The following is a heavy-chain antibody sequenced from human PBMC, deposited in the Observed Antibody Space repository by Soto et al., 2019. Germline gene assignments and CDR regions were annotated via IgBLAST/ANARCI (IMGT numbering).Heavy chain of an antibody. V-gene: IGHV1-8*01. Sequence: GASVKVSCKASGYTFTSYDINWVRQATGQGLEWMGWMNPNSGNTNYAQKLQGRVTMTTDTSTSTAYMELSRLRSDDTAVYYCAREGGWSLNYYYYGMDVWGQGTTVTVSS. CDR3: AREGGWSLNYYYYGMDV. CDR1: GYTFTSYD. J-gene: IGHJ6*02. CDR2: MNPNSGNT. D-gene: IGHD6-19*01.